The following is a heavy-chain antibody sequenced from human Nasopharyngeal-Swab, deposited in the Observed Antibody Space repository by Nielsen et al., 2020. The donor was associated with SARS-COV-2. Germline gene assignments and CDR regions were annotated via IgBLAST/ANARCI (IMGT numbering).Heavy chain of an antibody. CDR2: FDPEDGET. J-gene: IGHJ4*02. D-gene: IGHD3-9*01. CDR3: ATFRYYDILTGYYLSYYFDY. V-gene: IGHV1-24*01. Sequence: ASVKVSCKASGFTFTSSAVHWVRQAPGKGLEWMGGFDPEDGETIYAQKFQGRVTMTEDTSTDTAYMELSSLRSEDTAVYYCATFRYYDILTGYYLSYYFDYWGQGTLVTVSS. CDR1: GFTFTSSA.